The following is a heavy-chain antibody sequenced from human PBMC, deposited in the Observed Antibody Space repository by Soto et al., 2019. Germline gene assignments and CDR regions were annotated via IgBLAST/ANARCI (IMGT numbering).Heavy chain of an antibody. J-gene: IGHJ4*02. CDR2: IKEDGSEK. D-gene: IGHD3-22*01. V-gene: IGHV3-7*01. Sequence: PGGSLRLSCEASGFTFSHYWMTWVRQAPGKGLEWVANIKEDGSEKNYVDSVKGRFTISRDNAENSVFLHMNSLRAEDTAVYYCARVPELYYDSSGYLFHWGQGTLVTVSS. CDR3: ARVPELYYDSSGYLFH. CDR1: GFTFSHYW.